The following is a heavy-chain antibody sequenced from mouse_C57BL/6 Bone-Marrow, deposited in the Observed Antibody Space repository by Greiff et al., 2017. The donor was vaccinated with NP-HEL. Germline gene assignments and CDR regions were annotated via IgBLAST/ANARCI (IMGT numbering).Heavy chain of an antibody. D-gene: IGHD2-4*01. CDR3: AREGGLRRRTYAMDY. CDR1: GFTFSDYY. V-gene: IGHV5-16*01. CDR2: INYDGSST. Sequence: EVNLVASEGGLVQPGSSMKLSCTASGFTFSDYYMAWVRQVPEKGLEWVANINYDGSSTYYLDSLKSRFIISRDNAKNILYLQMRSLKSEDTATYYCAREGGLRRRTYAMDYWGQGTSVTVSS. J-gene: IGHJ4*01.